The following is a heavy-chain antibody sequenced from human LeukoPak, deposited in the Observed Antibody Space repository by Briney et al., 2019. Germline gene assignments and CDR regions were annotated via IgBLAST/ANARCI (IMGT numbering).Heavy chain of an antibody. Sequence: SETLSLTCAVYGGSFSGYYWSWIRQPPGKGLEWVGEVNHSGSTNYNPSLKSRVTISVDTSKNQFSLKLTSVTAADTAVYYCTRAASSGPLFTYHMDVWGKGTTVTVSS. CDR2: VNHSGST. J-gene: IGHJ6*03. CDR1: GGSFSGYY. D-gene: IGHD3-22*01. V-gene: IGHV4-34*01. CDR3: TRAASSGPLFTYHMDV.